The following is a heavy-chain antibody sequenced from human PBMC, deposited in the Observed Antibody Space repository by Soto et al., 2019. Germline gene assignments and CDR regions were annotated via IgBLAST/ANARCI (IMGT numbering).Heavy chain of an antibody. D-gene: IGHD6-19*01. Sequence: HPGGSLRLSCAASGFTFSSYWMSWVRQAPGKGLEWVANIKQDGSEKYYVDSVKGRFTISRDNAKNSLYLQMNSLRAEDTAVYYCARLGYSSLYYGMDVWGQGTTVTVSS. CDR1: GFTFSSYW. J-gene: IGHJ6*02. V-gene: IGHV3-7*01. CDR2: IKQDGSEK. CDR3: ARLGYSSLYYGMDV.